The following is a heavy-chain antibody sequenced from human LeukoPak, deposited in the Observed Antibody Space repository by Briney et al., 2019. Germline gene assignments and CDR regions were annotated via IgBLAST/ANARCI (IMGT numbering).Heavy chain of an antibody. CDR1: GFTFSSYA. V-gene: IGHV3-23*01. D-gene: IGHD6-13*01. CDR3: AREGAAAQSYYMDV. Sequence: GGSLRLSCAASGFTFSSYAMSWVRQAPGKGLEWVSAISGSGGSTYYADSVKGRFTISRDNSKNTLYLQMNSLRAEDTAVYYCAREGAAAQSYYMDVWGKGTTVTVSS. J-gene: IGHJ6*03. CDR2: ISGSGGST.